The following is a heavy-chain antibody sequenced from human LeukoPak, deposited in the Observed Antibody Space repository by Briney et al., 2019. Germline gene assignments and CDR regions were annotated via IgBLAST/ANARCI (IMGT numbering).Heavy chain of an antibody. CDR1: GSTFSSHG. CDR3: ARAPTGSSGGYLDY. V-gene: IGHV3-30*03. D-gene: IGHD2-8*02. J-gene: IGHJ4*02. CDR2: ISYDGSNK. Sequence: PGGSLRLSCAASGSTFSSHGMHWVRQAPGKGLEWVAIISYDGSNKYYADSVKGRFTISRDNSKNTLFLQMDSLRVEDTAVYYCARAPTGSSGGYLDYWGQGALVTVSS.